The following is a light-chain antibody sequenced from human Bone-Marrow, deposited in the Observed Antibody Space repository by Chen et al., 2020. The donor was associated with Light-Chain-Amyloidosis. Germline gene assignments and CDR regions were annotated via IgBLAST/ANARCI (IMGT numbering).Light chain of an antibody. CDR2: DDS. Sequence: SYVLTQPSSVSVAPGQTAPIACGGNNIGSTSVHWYQQTPGQAPLLVVYDDSDRPSGIPERLSGYNTGNTATLTISRVEAGEEADYYCQVWDRSSDRPVFGGGTKLTVL. V-gene: IGLV3-21*02. CDR3: QVWDRSSDRPV. CDR1: NIGSTS. J-gene: IGLJ3*02.